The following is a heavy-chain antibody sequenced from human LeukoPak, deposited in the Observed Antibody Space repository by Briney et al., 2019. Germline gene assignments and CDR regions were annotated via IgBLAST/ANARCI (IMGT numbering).Heavy chain of an antibody. Sequence: GGSLRLSCAASGFTFSSYAMHWVRQAPGKGLEWVAVISYDGSNKYYADSVKGRFTISRDNSKNTLYLQMNSLRAEDTAVYYCAKDVPAAIDYWGQGTLVTVSS. D-gene: IGHD2-2*02. V-gene: IGHV3-30-3*01. CDR2: ISYDGSNK. J-gene: IGHJ4*02. CDR1: GFTFSSYA. CDR3: AKDVPAAIDY.